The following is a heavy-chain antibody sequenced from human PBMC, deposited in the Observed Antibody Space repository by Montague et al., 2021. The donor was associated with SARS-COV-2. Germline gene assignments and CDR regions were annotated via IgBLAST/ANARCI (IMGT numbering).Heavy chain of an antibody. J-gene: IGHJ6*02. Sequence: SETLSLTCTVSGVSISSYNWSWIRQPPGKGLECIGYIYYSGNTNYNPSLKSRVTISEDASKSQFSLKLSSVTAADTAVYYCAGLQGDGSLYGMDVWGQGTTVTVSS. V-gene: IGHV4-59*01. D-gene: IGHD5-24*01. CDR2: IYYSGNT. CDR1: GVSISSYN. CDR3: AGLQGDGSLYGMDV.